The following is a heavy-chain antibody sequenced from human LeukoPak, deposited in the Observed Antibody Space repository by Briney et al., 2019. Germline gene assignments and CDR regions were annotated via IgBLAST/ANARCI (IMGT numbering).Heavy chain of an antibody. CDR2: ISSSGYTI. V-gene: IGHV3-48*03. Sequence: SLRLSCVASAFTFSGSAMHWVRQAPGKGLEWVSYISSSGYTIYYGDSVKGRFTVSRDNAKNALYLQLNSLRAEDTAVYYCARGYGDFAFAHWGQGTLVTVSS. J-gene: IGHJ4*02. D-gene: IGHD4-17*01. CDR3: ARGYGDFAFAH. CDR1: AFTFSGSA.